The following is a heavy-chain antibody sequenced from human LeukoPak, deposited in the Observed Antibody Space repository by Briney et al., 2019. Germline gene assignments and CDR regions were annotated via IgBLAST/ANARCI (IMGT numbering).Heavy chain of an antibody. Sequence: GGSLRLFCAASGFIFDDHGMHWVRHAPGKGLEWVSGISWSSGIIGYADSVKGRFTISRDNAKNSLYLQMESLRAEDTAVYYCARVDDDILTGYPTDFDYWGQGTLVTVSS. D-gene: IGHD3-9*01. CDR3: ARVDDDILTGYPTDFDY. V-gene: IGHV3-9*01. CDR2: ISWSSGII. J-gene: IGHJ4*02. CDR1: GFIFDDHG.